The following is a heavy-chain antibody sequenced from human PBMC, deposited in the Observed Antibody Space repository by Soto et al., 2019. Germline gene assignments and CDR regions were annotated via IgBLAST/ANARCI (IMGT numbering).Heavy chain of an antibody. V-gene: IGHV1-69*01. D-gene: IGHD5-18*01. Sequence: QVQLVQSGAEVKKPGSSVKVSCQASGGIFSSNAISWVRQAPGQGLEWMGGILPIFGTTNYAQNFQGRATITADESTSTAYMELSSLKSEDTALYYCATGGRGYSSAPRFYFDYRGQGTLVTVSS. J-gene: IGHJ4*02. CDR1: GGIFSSNA. CDR2: ILPIFGTT. CDR3: ATGGRGYSSAPRFYFDY.